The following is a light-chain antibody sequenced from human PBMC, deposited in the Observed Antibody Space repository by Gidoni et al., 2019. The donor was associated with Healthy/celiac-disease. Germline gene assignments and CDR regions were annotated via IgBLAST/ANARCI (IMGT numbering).Light chain of an antibody. CDR2: GAS. CDR1: QSVSSN. J-gene: IGKJ1*01. V-gene: IGKV3-15*01. Sequence: EIVMTQSPATLSVSPGERATLPCRASQSVSSNLAWYKQKPGQAPRLLIYGASTRATGIPARFSVSVSGTEFTLTISSLQSEDFAVYYCQQYNNWPWTFGQGTKVEIK. CDR3: QQYNNWPWT.